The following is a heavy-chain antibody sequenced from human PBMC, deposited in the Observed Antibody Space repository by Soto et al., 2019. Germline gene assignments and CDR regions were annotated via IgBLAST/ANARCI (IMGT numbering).Heavy chain of an antibody. J-gene: IGHJ4*02. CDR2: ISGSGGGT. CDR3: AKFGMATTKRSPPYYIDY. D-gene: IGHD1-1*01. CDR1: GFTFSSYA. V-gene: IGHV3-23*01. Sequence: GGSLRLSXAASGFTFSSYAMSWVRQAPGKGLEWVSSISGSGGGTYYADSVKGRFTFSRDNSKNTLYLQMNSLRAEDTAVYYCAKFGMATTKRSPPYYIDYWGQGALVTVSS.